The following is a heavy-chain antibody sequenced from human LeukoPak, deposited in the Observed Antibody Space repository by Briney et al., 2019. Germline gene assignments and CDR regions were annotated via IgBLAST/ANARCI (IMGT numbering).Heavy chain of an antibody. CDR3: ARRYYDSSGYYYD. Sequence: SETLSLTCTVSGGSISSYYWSWIRQPPGKGLEWIGYIYYSGSTNYNPSLKSRVTISVDTSKNQFSLKLSSVTAADTAVYYCARRYYDSSGYYYDWGQGTLVTVSS. CDR2: IYYSGST. V-gene: IGHV4-59*01. J-gene: IGHJ4*02. D-gene: IGHD3-22*01. CDR1: GGSISSYY.